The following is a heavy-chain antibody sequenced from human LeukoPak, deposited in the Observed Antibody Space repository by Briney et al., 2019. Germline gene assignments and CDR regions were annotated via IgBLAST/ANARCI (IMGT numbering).Heavy chain of an antibody. CDR1: GGSISSSSYY. CDR3: ARDLLESYFDY. D-gene: IGHD2/OR15-2a*01. CDR2: IYSGGST. V-gene: IGHV3-66*01. J-gene: IGHJ4*02. Sequence: HPSETLSLTCTVSGGSISSSSYYWGWVRQTPGKGLEWVSVIYSGGSTYYADSVKGRFTISRDNSKNTLYLQMNSLRAEDTAVYYCARDLLESYFDYWGQGTLVTVSS.